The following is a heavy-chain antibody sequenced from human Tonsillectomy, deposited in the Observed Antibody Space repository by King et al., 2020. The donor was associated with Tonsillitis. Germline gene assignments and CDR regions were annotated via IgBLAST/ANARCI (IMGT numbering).Heavy chain of an antibody. Sequence: QLQESGPGLVKPSQTLSLTCTVSGGSISSGSYYWSWIRQPAGKGLEWIGRIYTSGSTNYNPSLKSRVTISVDTSKNQFSLKLSSVTAADPAVYYCASTSNYDYVWGSYRYPSPYYWYFDLWGRGTLVTVSS. D-gene: IGHD3-16*02. V-gene: IGHV4-61*02. CDR3: ASTSNYDYVWGSYRYPSPYYWYFDL. CDR1: GGSISSGSYY. CDR2: IYTSGST. J-gene: IGHJ2*01.